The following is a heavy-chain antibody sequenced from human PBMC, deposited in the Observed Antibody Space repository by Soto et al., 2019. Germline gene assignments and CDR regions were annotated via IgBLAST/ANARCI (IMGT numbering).Heavy chain of an antibody. CDR1: GGTFSSYA. V-gene: IGHV1-69*12. CDR2: IIPIFGTA. D-gene: IGHD5-12*01. Sequence: QVQLVQSGAEVKKPGSSVKVSCKASGGTFSSYAISWVRQAPGQGLEWMGGIIPIFGTANYSQKFQGRVTITADESTSTTYMELRSMRSEETAVYDCESRSGYDYGYWGQGTLVTVSS. CDR3: ESRSGYDYGY. J-gene: IGHJ4*02.